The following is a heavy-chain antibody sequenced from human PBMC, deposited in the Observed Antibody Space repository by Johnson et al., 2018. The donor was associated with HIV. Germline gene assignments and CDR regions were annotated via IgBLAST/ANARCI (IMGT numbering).Heavy chain of an antibody. CDR1: GFTFDDYA. V-gene: IGHV3-9*01. J-gene: IGHJ3*02. Sequence: VQLVESGGGLVQPGRSLRLSCAASGFTFDDYAMHWVRQAPGKGLEWVSGISWNSGSIGYADSVKGRFTISRDNAKNSLYLQINSLRAEDTALYYCAKVYYDSSGYGAFDIWGQGTMVTVSS. D-gene: IGHD3-22*01. CDR3: AKVYYDSSGYGAFDI. CDR2: ISWNSGSI.